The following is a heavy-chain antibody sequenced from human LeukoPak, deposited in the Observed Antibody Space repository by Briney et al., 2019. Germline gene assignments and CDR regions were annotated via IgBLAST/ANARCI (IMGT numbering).Heavy chain of an antibody. CDR2: INSDGSST. J-gene: IGHJ3*02. Sequence: GGSLRLSCAASGFTFSSYLMHWVRQVPGKGLVWVSRINSDGSSTTYADSVKGRFTISRDNAKNTLYLQMNSLRAEDTAVYYCARSPRAPFDIWGQGTMVTVSS. V-gene: IGHV3-74*01. CDR1: GFTFSSYL. CDR3: ARSPRAPFDI.